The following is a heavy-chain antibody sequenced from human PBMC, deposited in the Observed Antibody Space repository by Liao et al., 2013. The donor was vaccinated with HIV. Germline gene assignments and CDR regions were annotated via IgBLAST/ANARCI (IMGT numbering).Heavy chain of an antibody. CDR2: IYISGST. Sequence: QVQLQQWGAGLLKPSETLSLTCAVYGGSFSGYYWSWIRQPAGKGLEWIGRIYISGSTNYNPSLKSRVTISLDTSKNQFSLKLSSVTAADTAVYYCARARTNWDNPTFDYWGQGTLVTVSS. D-gene: IGHD1/OR15-1a*01. V-gene: IGHV4-59*10. CDR1: GGSFSGYY. CDR3: ARARTNWDNPTFDY. J-gene: IGHJ4*02.